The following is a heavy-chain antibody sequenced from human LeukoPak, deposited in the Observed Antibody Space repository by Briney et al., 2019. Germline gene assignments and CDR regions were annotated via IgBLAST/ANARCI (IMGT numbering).Heavy chain of an antibody. CDR2: INHSGST. J-gene: IGHJ5*02. Sequence: SETLSLTCAVYGGSFSGYYWSWIRQPPGKGLEWIGEINHSGSTNYNPSLKSRVTISVDTSKNQFSLKLSSVTAADTAVYYCARLHHYDILPGYYLSPWGQGTLVTVSS. V-gene: IGHV4-34*01. CDR3: ARLHHYDILPGYYLSP. D-gene: IGHD3-9*01. CDR1: GGSFSGYY.